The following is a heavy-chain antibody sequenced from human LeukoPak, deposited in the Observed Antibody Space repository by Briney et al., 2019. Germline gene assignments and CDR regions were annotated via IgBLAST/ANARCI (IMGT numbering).Heavy chain of an antibody. CDR2: ISYDGSNK. CDR3: ARDGGSPGFDY. D-gene: IGHD1-26*01. CDR1: GFTFSSHA. Sequence: SGGSLRLSCAASGFTFSSHAMHWVRQAPGKGLEWEAVISYDGSNKYYADSVKGRFTISRDNSKNTLYLQMNSLRAEDTAVYYCARDGGSPGFDYWGQGTLVTVSS. J-gene: IGHJ4*02. V-gene: IGHV3-30-3*01.